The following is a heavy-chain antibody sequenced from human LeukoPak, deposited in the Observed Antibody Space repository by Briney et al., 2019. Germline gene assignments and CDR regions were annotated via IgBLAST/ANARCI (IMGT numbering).Heavy chain of an antibody. V-gene: IGHV3-66*01. CDR2: IYSGGST. J-gene: IGHJ4*02. Sequence: PGGSLRLSCAASGFTVSSNYMRWVRQAPGKGLEWVSVIYSGGSTYYADSVKGRFTISRDNSKNTLYLQMNSLRAEDTAVYYCARLGDYYDSSGYYYFDYWGQGTLVTVSS. CDR3: ARLGDYYDSSGYYYFDY. CDR1: GFTVSSNY. D-gene: IGHD3-22*01.